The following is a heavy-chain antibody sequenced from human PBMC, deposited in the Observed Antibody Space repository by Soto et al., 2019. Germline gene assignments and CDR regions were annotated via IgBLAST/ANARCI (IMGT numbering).Heavy chain of an antibody. CDR3: AGGTNHNSSSWYTRYYYYYYGMDV. CDR1: GYTFTSYD. Sequence: ASVKVSCKASGYTFTSYDINWVRQATEQGLEWMGWMNPNSGNTGYAQKFQGRVTMTRNTSISTAYMELSSLRSEDTAVYYCAGGTNHNSSSWYTRYYYYYYGMDVWGQGTTVTVSS. V-gene: IGHV1-8*01. D-gene: IGHD6-13*01. CDR2: MNPNSGNT. J-gene: IGHJ6*02.